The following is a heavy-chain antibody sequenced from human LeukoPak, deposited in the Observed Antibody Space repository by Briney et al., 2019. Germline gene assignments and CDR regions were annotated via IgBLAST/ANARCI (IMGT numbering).Heavy chain of an antibody. CDR1: GGSISSGGYS. CDR3: ARVGPLWFGELFNRRPPPHFDY. CDR2: IYHSGST. J-gene: IGHJ4*02. D-gene: IGHD3-10*01. Sequence: SQTLSLTCAVSGGSISSGGYSWSWIRQPPGKGLEWIGYIYHSGSTYYNPSLKSRVTISVDRSKNQFSLKLSSVTAADTAVYYCARVGPLWFGELFNRRPPPHFDYWGQGTLVTVSS. V-gene: IGHV4-30-2*01.